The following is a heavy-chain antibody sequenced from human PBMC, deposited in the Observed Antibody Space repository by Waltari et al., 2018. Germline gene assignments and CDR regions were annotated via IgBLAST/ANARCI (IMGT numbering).Heavy chain of an antibody. CDR3: ARKYCSSTSCYAPSFDY. D-gene: IGHD2-2*01. CDR1: GGPISSSNW. Sequence: QVQLQESGPGLVKPSGTLSLTCAVSGGPISSSNWWSWVRQPPGKGLEWIGEIYHGGSTNYNPSLKSRVTISVDKSKNQFSLKLSSVTAADTAVYYCARKYCSSTSCYAPSFDYWGQGTLVTVSS. J-gene: IGHJ4*02. CDR2: IYHGGST. V-gene: IGHV4-4*02.